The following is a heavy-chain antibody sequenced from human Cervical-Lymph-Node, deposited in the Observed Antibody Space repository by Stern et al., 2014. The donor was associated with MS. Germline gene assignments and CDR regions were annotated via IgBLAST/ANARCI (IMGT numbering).Heavy chain of an antibody. CDR1: GHSFSNYW. J-gene: IGHJ4*02. CDR3: ARHGGQQLVLGFDS. Sequence: EVQLVESGAEVKKPGESLKISCTGSGHSFSNYWIGWVRQMPGKGLEWMGMIYPGESDTRYRPHFKGHVTISADKSTSTAYLHTSSLEASDTATYYCARHGGQQLVLGFDSWGQGTLVTVSS. CDR2: IYPGESDT. D-gene: IGHD6-13*01. V-gene: IGHV5-51*01.